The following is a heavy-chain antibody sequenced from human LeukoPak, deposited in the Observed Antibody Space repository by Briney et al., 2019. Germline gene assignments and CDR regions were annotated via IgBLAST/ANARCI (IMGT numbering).Heavy chain of an antibody. V-gene: IGHV1-2*02. D-gene: IGHD1-20*01. Sequence: ASVKVSCKASGYTFTDYWMHWVRQAPGQGLEWMGWINPKSAVTTYAQKFQARVTMTRDTSISTVYMELSWLTSDDTAVYYCGRDNFEKKFDFWGQGTLVTVSS. J-gene: IGHJ4*02. CDR3: GRDNFEKKFDF. CDR1: GYTFTDYW. CDR2: INPKSAVT.